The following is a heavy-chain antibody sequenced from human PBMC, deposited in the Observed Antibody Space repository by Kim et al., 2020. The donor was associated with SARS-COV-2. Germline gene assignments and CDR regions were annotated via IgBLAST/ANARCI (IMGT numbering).Heavy chain of an antibody. D-gene: IGHD3-9*01. CDR3: ARDVTGSVDS. V-gene: IGHV3-33*01. CDR1: GFIFSSYA. CDR2: IWFDGTVK. Sequence: GGSLRLSCAASGFIFSSYAMHWVRQAPGKGLECVALIWFDGTVKYYADSVKGRFTASRDNSKNTLILQMSSLRAEDTAVYYCARDVTGSVDSWGQGTLVT. J-gene: IGHJ4*02.